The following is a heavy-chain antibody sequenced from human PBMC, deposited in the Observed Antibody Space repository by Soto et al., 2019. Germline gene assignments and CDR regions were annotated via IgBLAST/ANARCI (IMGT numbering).Heavy chain of an antibody. J-gene: IGHJ4*02. V-gene: IGHV1-18*01. CDR2: ISAYNGNT. CDR3: AREPEGYGDYVHFDY. CDR1: GYTFTNYG. Sequence: ASVKVSCKASGYTFTNYGISWVRQAPGQGLEWMGWISAYNGNTNYAQKLQGRVTMTTDTSTSTAYMELRSLRSDDTAVYYCAREPEGYGDYVHFDYWGQGTLVTVSS. D-gene: IGHD4-17*01.